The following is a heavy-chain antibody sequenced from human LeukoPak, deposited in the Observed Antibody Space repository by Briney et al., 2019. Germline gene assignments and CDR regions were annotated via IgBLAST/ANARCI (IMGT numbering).Heavy chain of an antibody. CDR1: GGSMRNYY. V-gene: IGHV4-59*01. CDR2: IYYGGST. Sequence: SETLSLTCSVSGGSMRNYYWSWIRQPPGKGLEWIGYIYYGGSTNYNPSLKSRVTISVDTSKNQFSLKLSSVTAADTAVYYCARVFFSSSWSQPWYFDLWGRGTLVTVSS. D-gene: IGHD6-13*01. J-gene: IGHJ2*01. CDR3: ARVFFSSSWSQPWYFDL.